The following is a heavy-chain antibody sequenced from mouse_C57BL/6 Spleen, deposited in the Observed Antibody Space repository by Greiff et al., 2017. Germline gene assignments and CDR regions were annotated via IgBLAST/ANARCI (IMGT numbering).Heavy chain of an antibody. V-gene: IGHV1-55*01. D-gene: IGHD1-1*01. CDR2: IYPGSGST. CDR3: AREGDYYDYGPFAY. CDR1: GYTFTSYW. J-gene: IGHJ3*01. Sequence: VQLQQPGAELVKPGASVKMSCKASGYTFTSYWITWVKQRPGQGLEWIGDIYPGSGSTNYNEKFKSKATLTVDTSSSTAYMQLSSLTSEDSAVYYCAREGDYYDYGPFAYWGQGTLVTVSA.